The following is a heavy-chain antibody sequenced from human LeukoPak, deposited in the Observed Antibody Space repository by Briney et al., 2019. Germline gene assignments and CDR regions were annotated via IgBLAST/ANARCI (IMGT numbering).Heavy chain of an antibody. J-gene: IGHJ5*02. CDR3: ARDRVSVEWLLLSP. V-gene: IGHV1-2*02. CDR2: INPNSGGT. CDR1: GYTFTGYY. Sequence: ASVKVSCKASGYTFTGYYMHWVRQAPGQGLEWMGWINPNSGGTNYAQKLQGRVTMTTDTSTSTAYMELRSLRSDDTAVYYCARDRVSVEWLLLSPWGQGTLVTVSS. D-gene: IGHD5-12*01.